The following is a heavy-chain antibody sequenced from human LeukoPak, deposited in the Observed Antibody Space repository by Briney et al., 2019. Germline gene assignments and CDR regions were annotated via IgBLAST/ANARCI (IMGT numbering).Heavy chain of an antibody. J-gene: IGHJ4*02. CDR1: GFTFSSYS. CDR2: ISSSSSYI. CDR3: ARDIYRDGYNPPTSLDY. Sequence: GGSLRLSCAASGFTFSSYSMNWVRQAPGKGLEWVSSISSSSSYIYYADSVKGRFTISRDNAKNSLYLQMNSLRAEDTAVYYCARDIYRDGYNPPTSLDYWGQGTLVTVSS. D-gene: IGHD5-24*01. V-gene: IGHV3-21*04.